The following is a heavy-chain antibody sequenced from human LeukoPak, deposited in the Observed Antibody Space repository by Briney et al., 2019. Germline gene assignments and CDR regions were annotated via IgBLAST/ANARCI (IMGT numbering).Heavy chain of an antibody. Sequence: GGSLRLSCAASGFTFSSYAMHWVRQAPGKGLEWVAVISYDGSNKYYADSVKGRFTISRDNSKNTLYLQMNSLRAEDTAVYYCARDSSRYSSGWCLSYWGQGTLVTVSS. CDR2: ISYDGSNK. J-gene: IGHJ4*02. CDR1: GFTFSSYA. V-gene: IGHV3-30*04. CDR3: ARDSSRYSSGWCLSY. D-gene: IGHD6-13*01.